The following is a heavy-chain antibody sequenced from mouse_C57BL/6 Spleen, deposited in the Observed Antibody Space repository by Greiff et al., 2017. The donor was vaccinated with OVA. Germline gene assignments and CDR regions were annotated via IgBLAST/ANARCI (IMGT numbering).Heavy chain of an antibody. CDR3: ARSPPYYSPYAMDY. J-gene: IGHJ4*01. V-gene: IGHV7-3*01. CDR2: IRNKANGYTT. CDR1: GFTFTDYY. D-gene: IGHD2-12*01. Sequence: EVMLVESGGGLVQPGGSLSLSCAASGFTFTDYYMSWVRQPPGKALEWLGFIRNKANGYTTEYSASVKGRFTISRDNSQSILYRQMNALRAEDSATYYCARSPPYYSPYAMDYWGQGTSVTVSS.